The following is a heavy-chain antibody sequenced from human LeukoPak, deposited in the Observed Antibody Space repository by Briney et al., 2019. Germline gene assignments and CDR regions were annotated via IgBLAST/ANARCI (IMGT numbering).Heavy chain of an antibody. V-gene: IGHV4-39*07. CDR3: ASEAEYYYDSSGYFRGAPRGFDI. Sequence: SETLSLTCTVSGGSISSSSYYWGWIRQPPGKGLEWIGSIYYSGSTYYNPSLKSRVTISVDTSKNQFSLKLSSVTAADTAVYYCASEAEYYYDSSGYFRGAPRGFDIWGQETMVTVSS. CDR2: IYYSGST. J-gene: IGHJ3*02. D-gene: IGHD3-22*01. CDR1: GGSISSSSYY.